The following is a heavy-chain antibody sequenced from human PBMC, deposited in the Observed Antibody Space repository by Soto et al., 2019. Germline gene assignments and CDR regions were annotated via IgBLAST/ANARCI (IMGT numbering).Heavy chain of an antibody. V-gene: IGHV3-7*01. D-gene: IGHD5-18*01. CDR2: VKQDGSEK. J-gene: IGHJ3*02. Sequence: EVQLVESGGGLVQPGGPLRLSCAASGFTFSSYYMSWVRQPPGKGLEWVANVKQDGSEKYYVDSVKGRFTISRDNAKNSLYLQMNSLRAEDTAVYYCARDGYSAGFDIWGQGTMVTVSS. CDR1: GFTFSSYY. CDR3: ARDGYSAGFDI.